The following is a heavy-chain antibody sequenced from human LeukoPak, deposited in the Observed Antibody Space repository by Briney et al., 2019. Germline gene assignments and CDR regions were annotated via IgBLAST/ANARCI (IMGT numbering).Heavy chain of an antibody. CDR1: VGSFSGYY. J-gene: IGHJ6*03. V-gene: IGHV4-34*01. Sequence: SETLSLTCAVYVGSFSGYYWSWIRQPPGKGLEWIGEINNSVSTNYNPSLKSRVTISVDTSKKQFSLKLSSVTSADTAGYYCARSLVAARPYYYYYMDVWGKGTTVTVSS. CDR3: ARSLVAARPYYYYYMDV. CDR2: INNSVST. D-gene: IGHD6-6*01.